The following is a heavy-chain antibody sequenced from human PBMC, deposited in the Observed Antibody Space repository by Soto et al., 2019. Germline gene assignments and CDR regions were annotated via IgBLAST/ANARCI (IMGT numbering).Heavy chain of an antibody. CDR2: IFSNDEK. Sequence: QVTLKESGPVLVKPTETLTLTCTVSGISLNNARMGVSWIRQPTGKALEWLAHIFSNDEKSYSTSLKSRLTISKDTSKSQVVLTMTNMDPVYTVTYHCARIQGRGLTFDYWGQGTLVTVSS. CDR3: ARIQGRGLTFDY. V-gene: IGHV2-26*01. J-gene: IGHJ4*02. D-gene: IGHD5-12*01. CDR1: GISLNNARMG.